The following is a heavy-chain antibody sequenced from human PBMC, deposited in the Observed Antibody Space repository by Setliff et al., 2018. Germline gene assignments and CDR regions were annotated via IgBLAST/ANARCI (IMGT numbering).Heavy chain of an antibody. J-gene: IGHJ4*02. Sequence: SETLSLTCTVSGGSISSSGYYWGWIRQPPGKGLEWIGSIYYRGSTYYNPSLESRVTMSVDASKNQFSLKLSSVTAADTAAYYCARGDSSGYYYILFDFWGQGTLVTVSS. CDR2: IYYRGST. V-gene: IGHV4-39*07. D-gene: IGHD3-22*01. CDR3: ARGDSSGYYYILFDF. CDR1: GGSISSSGYY.